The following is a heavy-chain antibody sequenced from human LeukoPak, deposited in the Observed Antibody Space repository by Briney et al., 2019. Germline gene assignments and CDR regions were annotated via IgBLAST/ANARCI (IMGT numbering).Heavy chain of an antibody. CDR1: GGTFSSYA. V-gene: IGHV1-69*04. D-gene: IGHD3-9*01. J-gene: IGHJ6*01. CDR2: IIPILGIA. CDR3: ARDKEYYDILTGSPLDV. Sequence: GASVKVSCKASGGTFSSYAISWVRQAPGQGLEWMGRIIPILGIANYAQKFQGRVSITADKSTSTAYMELSSLRSEDTAVYYCARDKEYYDILTGSPLDVWGQRDHGHRLL.